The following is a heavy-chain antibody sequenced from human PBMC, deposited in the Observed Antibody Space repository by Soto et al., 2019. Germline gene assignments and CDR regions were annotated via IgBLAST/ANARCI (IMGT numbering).Heavy chain of an antibody. J-gene: IGHJ4*02. Sequence: TSETLSLTCTVSGGSISSGGYYWSWIRQHPGKGLEWIGYIYYSGSTYYNPSLKSRVTISVDTSKNQFSLKLSSVTAADTAVYYCARSGYSYGPNPLLYWGQGTLVHVSS. D-gene: IGHD5-18*01. CDR1: GGSISSGGYY. CDR3: ARSGYSYGPNPLLY. V-gene: IGHV4-31*03. CDR2: IYYSGST.